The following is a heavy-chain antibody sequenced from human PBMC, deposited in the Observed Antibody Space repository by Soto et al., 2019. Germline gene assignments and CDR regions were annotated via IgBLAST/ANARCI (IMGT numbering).Heavy chain of an antibody. CDR1: GGTFNNYA. CDR2: IIPIFGTA. J-gene: IGHJ4*02. Sequence: SVKVSCKASGGTFNNYAISCVRQAPGQGLEWVGGIIPIFGTADYAQKFQGRVTITADESTSTAYMELSSLRSEDTAVYYCARLAITSSSSYGGQETLVTVSS. V-gene: IGHV1-69*13. D-gene: IGHD6-6*01. CDR3: ARLAITSSSSY.